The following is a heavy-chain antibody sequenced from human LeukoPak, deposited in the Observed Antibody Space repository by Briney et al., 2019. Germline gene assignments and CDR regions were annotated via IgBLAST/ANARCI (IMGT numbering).Heavy chain of an antibody. CDR3: ARGPYDISRRAFDI. D-gene: IGHD3-9*01. CDR2: MNPNSGNT. CDR1: GYTFTSYD. J-gene: IGHJ3*02. V-gene: IGHV1-8*03. Sequence: ASAKVSCKASGYTFTSYDINWVRQATGQGLEWMGWMNPNSGNTGYAQKFQGRVTITRNTSISTAYMELSSLRSEDTAVYYCARGPYDISRRAFDIWGQGTMVTVSS.